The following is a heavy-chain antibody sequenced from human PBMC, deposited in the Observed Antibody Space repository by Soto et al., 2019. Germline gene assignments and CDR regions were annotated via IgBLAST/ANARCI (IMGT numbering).Heavy chain of an antibody. D-gene: IGHD5-18*01. CDR2: IYYSGST. J-gene: IGHJ4*02. Sequence: PSETLSLTCTVSGGSISSYYWSWIRQPPGKGLEWIGYIYYSGSTNYNPSLKSRVTISVDTSKNQFSLKLSSVTAADTAVYYCASLNTAMVAVDYWGQGTLVTVSS. CDR1: GGSISSYY. V-gene: IGHV4-59*08. CDR3: ASLNTAMVAVDY.